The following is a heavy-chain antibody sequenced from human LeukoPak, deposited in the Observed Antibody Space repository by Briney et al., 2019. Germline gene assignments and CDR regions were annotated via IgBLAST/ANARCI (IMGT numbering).Heavy chain of an antibody. CDR2: INHSGST. CDR1: GGSISSGSYY. Sequence: SETLSLTCTVSGGSISSGSYYWSWIRQPPGKGLEWIGEINHSGSTNYNPSLKSRVTISVDTSKNQFSLKLSSVTAADTAVYYCARGDPTSAVAGTMNWFDPWGQGTLVTVSS. D-gene: IGHD6-19*01. CDR3: ARGDPTSAVAGTMNWFDP. V-gene: IGHV4-39*07. J-gene: IGHJ5*02.